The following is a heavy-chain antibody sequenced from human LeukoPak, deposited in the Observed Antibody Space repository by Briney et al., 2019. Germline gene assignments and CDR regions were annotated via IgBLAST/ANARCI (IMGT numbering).Heavy chain of an antibody. D-gene: IGHD1-26*01. CDR1: GDSVSSNSAA. Sequence: SQTLSLTCAISGDSVSSNSAAWNWIRQSPSRGLEWLGRTYYRSKWYNDYAVSVKSRITINPDTSKNQFSLQLNSVTPEDTAVYYCARDPSRGSYPYYYYYMDVWGKGTTVTVSS. J-gene: IGHJ6*03. CDR3: ARDPSRGSYPYYYYYMDV. V-gene: IGHV6-1*01. CDR2: TYYRSKWYN.